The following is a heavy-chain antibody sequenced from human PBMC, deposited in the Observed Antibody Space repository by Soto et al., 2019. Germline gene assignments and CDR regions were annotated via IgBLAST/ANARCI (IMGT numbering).Heavy chain of an antibody. CDR3: ARDCSGGSCYTGRDV. D-gene: IGHD2-15*01. CDR1: GFNFNSYT. V-gene: IGHV3-21*01. Sequence: GGSLRLSCAASGFNFNSYTINWVRQAPGKRLEWLSSISSSGYIFSTDSVRGRFTISRDNAKNSVYLQINSLRAEDTAVYFCARDCSGGSCYTGRDVWSQGPTGTVAS. CDR2: ISSSGYI. J-gene: IGHJ6*02.